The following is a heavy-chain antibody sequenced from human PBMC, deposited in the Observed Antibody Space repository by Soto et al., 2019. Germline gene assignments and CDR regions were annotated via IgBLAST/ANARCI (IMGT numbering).Heavy chain of an antibody. CDR1: GFTFSSYG. J-gene: IGHJ4*02. Sequence: GGSLRLSCAASGFTFSSYGMHWVRQAPGKGLEWVAVISYDGSNKYYADSVKGRFTISRDNAKNSLYLQMNSLRAEDTAVYYCARAWTIVAPWMDFWGQGTLVTVSS. V-gene: IGHV3-30*03. CDR3: ARAWTIVAPWMDF. CDR2: ISYDGSNK. D-gene: IGHD5-12*01.